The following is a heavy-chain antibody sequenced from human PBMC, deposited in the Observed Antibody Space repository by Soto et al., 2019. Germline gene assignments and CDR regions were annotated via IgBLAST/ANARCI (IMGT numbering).Heavy chain of an antibody. CDR1: GYTFTSYD. CDR2: ISAYNGNT. CDR3: ARDAAVGLFDY. J-gene: IGHJ4*02. Sequence: ASVKVSCKASGYTFTSYDINWVRQAPGQGLEWMGWISAYNGNTKYEQKLQGRVTMTTDTSTSTAYMELRSLRSDDTAVYYCARDAAVGLFDYWGQGTLVTVSS. V-gene: IGHV1-18*01. D-gene: IGHD1-26*01.